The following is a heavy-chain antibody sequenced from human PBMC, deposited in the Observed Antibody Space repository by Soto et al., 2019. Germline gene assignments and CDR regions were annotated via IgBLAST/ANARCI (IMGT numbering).Heavy chain of an antibody. CDR2: IYYSGST. D-gene: IGHD3-10*01. CDR3: ARVWGGAFDI. V-gene: IGHV4-59*01. J-gene: IGHJ3*02. Sequence: QVQLQESGPGLVKPSETLSLTCTVSGGSISSYYWSWIRQPPGKGLEWIGYIYYSGSTNYNPSLRSRVTIPVDTSRSQFSLELSSVTAADTAVSYCARVWGGAFDIWGQGTMVTVSS. CDR1: GGSISSYY.